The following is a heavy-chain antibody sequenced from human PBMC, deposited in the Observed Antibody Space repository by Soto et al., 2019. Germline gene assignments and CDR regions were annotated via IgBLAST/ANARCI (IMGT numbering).Heavy chain of an antibody. CDR2: ISSSGSTI. V-gene: IGHV3-48*02. CDR3: ARTMRSSGDY. Sequence: EVQLVESGGGLIQPGGSLRLSCAASGFTFSSYDMHWVRQAPGKGLEWVSYISSSGSTIYYADSVKGRFTISRDNAKNSLYLQMNSLRDEDTAVYYWARTMRSSGDYWGQGTLVTVSS. J-gene: IGHJ4*02. CDR1: GFTFSSYD. D-gene: IGHD3-22*01.